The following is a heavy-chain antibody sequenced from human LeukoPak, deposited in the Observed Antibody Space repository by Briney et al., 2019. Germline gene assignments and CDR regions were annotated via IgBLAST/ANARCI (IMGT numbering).Heavy chain of an antibody. CDR2: IYSGSST. CDR1: GFTVRSNH. CDR3: ARDAGSINMVRGVTYRLPGAFDI. D-gene: IGHD3-10*01. J-gene: IGHJ3*02. Sequence: GGSLRLSCAASGFTVRSNHMSWVRQAPGMGLEWVSVIYSGSSTYYADSVRGRFTISRDNSKNTLYLQMNSLRAEDTAVYYCARDAGSINMVRGVTYRLPGAFDIWGQGTRVTVSS. V-gene: IGHV3-66*01.